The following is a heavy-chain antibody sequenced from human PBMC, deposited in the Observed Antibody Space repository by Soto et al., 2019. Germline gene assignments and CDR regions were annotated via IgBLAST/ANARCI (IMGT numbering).Heavy chain of an antibody. J-gene: IGHJ5*02. V-gene: IGHV4-31*03. D-gene: IGHD3-16*01. Sequence: QVQLQESGPGLVKPSQTLSLTCTVSGGSISSGGYYWSWIRQHPGKGLEWIGYMYYSGSTYYNPSLKSRITIPVDTSNNQFSLKLSSVTAAATAVYYCARVGGITWFDPWGQGTLVTVSS. CDR2: MYYSGST. CDR3: ARVGGITWFDP. CDR1: GGSISSGGYY.